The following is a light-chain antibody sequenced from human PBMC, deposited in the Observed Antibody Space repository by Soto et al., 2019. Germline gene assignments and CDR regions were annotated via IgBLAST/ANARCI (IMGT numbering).Light chain of an antibody. J-gene: IGKJ4*01. CDR1: QSINNY. Sequence: DIQMTQSPSSLSASVGDRVTITCRASQSINNYLNWYQQKPGRAPKLLIYDASNLEAGVPSRFRGSGSGTDFTFTISRLQPEDIATYYCQQYDNLPLTFGGGTKVDIK. V-gene: IGKV1-33*01. CDR3: QQYDNLPLT. CDR2: DAS.